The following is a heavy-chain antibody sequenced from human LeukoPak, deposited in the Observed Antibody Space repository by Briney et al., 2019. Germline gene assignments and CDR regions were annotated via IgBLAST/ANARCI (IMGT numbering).Heavy chain of an antibody. CDR1: GGSFGGYY. J-gene: IGHJ5*02. V-gene: IGHV4-34*01. CDR3: ARALVPKLSFDP. D-gene: IGHD2-15*01. Sequence: SETLSLTCAVYGGSFGGYYWSWIRQPPGKGLEWIGEINHSGSTNYNPSLKSRVTISVDTSKNQFSLKLSSVTAADTAVYYCARALVPKLSFDPWGQGTLVTVSS. CDR2: INHSGST.